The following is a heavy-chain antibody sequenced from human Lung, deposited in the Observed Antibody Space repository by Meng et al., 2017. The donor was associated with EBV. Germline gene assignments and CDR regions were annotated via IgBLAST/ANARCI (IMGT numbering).Heavy chain of an antibody. V-gene: IGHV2-5*02. CDR3: AHIIVARPFDY. CDR1: GFSLSTRGVG. D-gene: IGHD6-6*01. J-gene: IGHJ4*02. CDR2: IYWDDDK. Sequence: QITLKESGPTLVKPXQTLTLTCTFSGFSLSTRGVGVGWIRQPPGKALEWLALIYWDDDKRYSPSLKSRLTITKDTSKNQVVLTMTNMDPVDAATYYCAHIIVARPFDYWGQGTLVTVSS.